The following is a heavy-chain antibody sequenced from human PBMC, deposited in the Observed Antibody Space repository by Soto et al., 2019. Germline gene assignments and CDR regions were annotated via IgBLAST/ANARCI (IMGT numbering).Heavy chain of an antibody. CDR2: IYYSGTS. V-gene: IGHV4-39*01. D-gene: IGHD2-2*01. J-gene: IGHJ5*02. CDR3: ARLHCDSPNCVPLDP. CDR1: GCSISDDTYY. Sequence: SETLSLTCTFSGCSISDDTYYWGWIRQPPGKGLEWIGSIYYSGTSSYNPSLKSRVTMSVDTSKKQLSLRLRSVTAADTAVYYCARLHCDSPNCVPLDPWGQGTLVTVSS.